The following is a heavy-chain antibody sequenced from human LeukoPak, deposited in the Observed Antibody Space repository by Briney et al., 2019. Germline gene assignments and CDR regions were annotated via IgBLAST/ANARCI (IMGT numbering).Heavy chain of an antibody. CDR2: FDPEDGET. V-gene: IGHV1-24*01. J-gene: IGHJ6*03. CDR3: AISGMNYDILTGFRDYYYYMDV. Sequence: GASVKVSRKVSGYTLTELSMHWVRQAPGKGLERMGGFDPEDGETIYAQKFQGRVTMTEDTSTDTAYMELSSLRSEDTAVYYCAISGMNYDILTGFRDYYYYMDVWGKGTTVTVSS. CDR1: GYTLTELS. D-gene: IGHD3-9*01.